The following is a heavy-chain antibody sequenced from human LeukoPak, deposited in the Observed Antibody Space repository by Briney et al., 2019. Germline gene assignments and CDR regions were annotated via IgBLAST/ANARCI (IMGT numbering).Heavy chain of an antibody. V-gene: IGHV3-30*02. Sequence: GGSLRLSRAASGFTFSSYGMLWVRQAPGNGLEGVAFIRYDGSNKYYADSVKGRFTISRDNSKNTLYLQMNSLRAEDTAVYYCAKEVGGWSYYFDYWGQGTLVTVSS. D-gene: IGHD6-19*01. J-gene: IGHJ4*02. CDR1: GFTFSSYG. CDR3: AKEVGGWSYYFDY. CDR2: IRYDGSNK.